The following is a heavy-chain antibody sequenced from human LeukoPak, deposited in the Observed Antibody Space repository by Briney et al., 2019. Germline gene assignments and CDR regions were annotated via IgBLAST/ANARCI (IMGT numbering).Heavy chain of an antibody. CDR3: VRSVAVTFDP. J-gene: IGHJ5*02. Sequence: GGSLRLSCAASGFIFSNYWMHWVRQAPGKGLVWVSCINTDGTTTKYAGSVKGRFNISRDNARNTLFLQMNSLRAEDTAVYYCVRSVAVTFDPWGQGTLVTVSS. V-gene: IGHV3-74*03. CDR1: GFIFSNYW. CDR2: INTDGTTT. D-gene: IGHD6-19*01.